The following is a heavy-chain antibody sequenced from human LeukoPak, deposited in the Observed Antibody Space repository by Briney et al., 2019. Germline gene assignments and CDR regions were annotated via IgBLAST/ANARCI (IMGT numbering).Heavy chain of an antibody. CDR2: IYYSGST. V-gene: IGHV4-59*01. J-gene: IGHJ3*02. CDR1: GGSISSYY. D-gene: IGHD5-24*01. Sequence: SETLSLTCTVSGGSISSYYWSWIRQPPGKGLEWIGYIYYSGSTNYNPPLKSRVTISVDTSKNQFSLKLSSVTAADTAVYYCARDRATFSGVGRRRDGRAGAFDIWGQGTMVTVSS. CDR3: ARDRATFSGVGRRRDGRAGAFDI.